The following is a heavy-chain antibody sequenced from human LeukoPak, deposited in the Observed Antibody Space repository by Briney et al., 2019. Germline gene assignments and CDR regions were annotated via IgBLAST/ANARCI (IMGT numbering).Heavy chain of an antibody. CDR3: VRGGESTWS. D-gene: IGHD2-15*01. V-gene: IGHV3-74*01. Sequence: GGSLRPSCAASGFTFSSYWMHWVRQAPGKGPVWVSRINNDGSGTTYADSVKGRFTISRDDAKNTLYLQMNSLRAEDTAVYYCVRGGESTWSWGQGTLVTVSS. J-gene: IGHJ5*02. CDR1: GFTFSSYW. CDR2: INNDGSGT.